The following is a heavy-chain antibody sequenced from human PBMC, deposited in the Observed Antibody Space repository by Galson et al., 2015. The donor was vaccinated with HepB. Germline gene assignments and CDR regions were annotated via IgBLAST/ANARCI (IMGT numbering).Heavy chain of an antibody. Sequence: SLRLSCAASGFTFSSYWMSWVRQAPGKGLEWVANIKQDGSEKYYVDSVKGRFTISRDNAKNSLYLQMNSLRAEDTAVYYCARVSWGDSGYDYGFAVGPFDYWGQGTLVTVSS. CDR1: GFTFSSYW. CDR3: ARVSWGDSGYDYGFAVGPFDY. CDR2: IKQDGSEK. D-gene: IGHD5-12*01. V-gene: IGHV3-7*03. J-gene: IGHJ4*02.